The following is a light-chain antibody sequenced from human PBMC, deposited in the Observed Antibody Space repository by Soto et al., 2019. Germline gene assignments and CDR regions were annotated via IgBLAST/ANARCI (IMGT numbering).Light chain of an antibody. V-gene: IGKV1-39*01. CDR1: QSISSY. CDR3: QQYDNLPIT. CDR2: AAS. J-gene: IGKJ1*01. Sequence: DIQMTQSPSSLSASVGDRVTITCRASQSISSYLNWYQQKPGKAPKLLIYAASSLQSGVPSRFSGSGSGTDFTLTISSLQPEDFATYYCQQYDNLPITFGQGTKVDI.